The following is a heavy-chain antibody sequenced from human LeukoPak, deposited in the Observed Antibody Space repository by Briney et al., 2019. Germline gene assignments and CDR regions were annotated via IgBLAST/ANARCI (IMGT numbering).Heavy chain of an antibody. CDR2: IKPDGIDK. D-gene: IGHD5-24*01. V-gene: IGHV3-7*01. Sequence: GGSLRLSCAASGFTFSDYYMSWIRQTPGKGLEWVANIKPDGIDKYYVDSARGRFTVSRDNAKNSAFLQMTSLRAEDTAIYYCATISAQTFDIWGQGTLVSVSS. J-gene: IGHJ3*02. CDR1: GFTFSDYY. CDR3: ATISAQTFDI.